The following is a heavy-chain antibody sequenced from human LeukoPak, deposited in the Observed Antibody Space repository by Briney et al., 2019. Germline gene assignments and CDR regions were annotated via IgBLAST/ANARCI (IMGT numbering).Heavy chain of an antibody. CDR2: MYSRGDT. V-gene: IGHV3-53*01. J-gene: IGHJ5*02. CDR3: ARDAPQVPAAGVLAS. D-gene: IGHD6-13*01. CDR1: GFTVSDNY. Sequence: GGSLRLSCAASGFTVSDNYMSWVRQAPGKGLQWVSVMYSRGDTYYANSVKGRFTFSRDISKNTLYLQMNGLRIEDTAMYYCARDAPQVPAAGVLASWGQGTLVIVSS.